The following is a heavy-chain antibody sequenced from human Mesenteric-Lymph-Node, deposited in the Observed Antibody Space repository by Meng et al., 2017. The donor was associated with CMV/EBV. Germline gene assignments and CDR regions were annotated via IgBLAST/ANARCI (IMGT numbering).Heavy chain of an antibody. D-gene: IGHD5-24*01. V-gene: IGHV1-2*02. CDR2: INPNSGGT. CDR3: ARRWGDYYYYGMDV. Sequence: ASVKVSCKASGYTFTGYYMHWVRQAPGQGLEWMGWINPNSGGTNYAQKFQGRVTMTRDTSISTAYMELSRLRPDDTAVYYCARRWGDYYYYGMDVWGQGTTVTVSS. CDR1: GYTFTGYY. J-gene: IGHJ6*02.